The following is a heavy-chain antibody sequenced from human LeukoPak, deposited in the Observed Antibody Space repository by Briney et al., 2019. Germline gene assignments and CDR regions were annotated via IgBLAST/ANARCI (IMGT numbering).Heavy chain of an antibody. CDR1: GFTFSDYS. J-gene: IGHJ4*01. V-gene: IGHV3-48*02. CDR2: ISTTSAHI. CDR3: ATSWGRLDY. D-gene: IGHD7-27*01. Sequence: GGSLRLSCAASGFTFSDYSMNWVRQAPGQGQKWVSYISTTSAHIYYADSVKGRFTISRDNAKNSLYLQMNSLRDEDTAVYYCATSWGRLDYWGHGTLVTVSS.